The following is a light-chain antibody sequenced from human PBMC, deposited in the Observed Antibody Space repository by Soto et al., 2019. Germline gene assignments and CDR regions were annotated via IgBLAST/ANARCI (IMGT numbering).Light chain of an antibody. Sequence: IQLTQSPSSLSASVGDRVTITCRASQGISSYLAWYQQKPGKAPKLLIYAASTLQSGVPSRFRGSGSGKDLTLTISSLQPEDFATYYFPQLNSYQLTFGQWTRLEIX. CDR1: QGISSY. CDR3: PQLNSYQLT. CDR2: AAS. V-gene: IGKV1-9*01. J-gene: IGKJ5*01.